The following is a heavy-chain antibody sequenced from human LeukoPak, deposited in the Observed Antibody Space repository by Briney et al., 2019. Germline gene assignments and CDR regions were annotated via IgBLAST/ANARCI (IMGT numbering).Heavy chain of an antibody. Sequence: PGGSLRLSCAASGFTFSSYAMHWVRQAPGKGLEWVADISYDGSNKYYADSVKGRFTISRDNSKNTLYLQMNSLRAEDTAVYYCARDQWTGTLDYWGQGTLVTVSS. CDR3: ARDQWTGTLDY. V-gene: IGHV3-30-3*01. D-gene: IGHD3/OR15-3a*01. CDR1: GFTFSSYA. J-gene: IGHJ4*02. CDR2: ISYDGSNK.